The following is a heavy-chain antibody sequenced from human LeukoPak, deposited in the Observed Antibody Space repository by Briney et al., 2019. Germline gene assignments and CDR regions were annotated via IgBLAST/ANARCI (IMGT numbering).Heavy chain of an antibody. Sequence: GGSLRLSCAASGFTFSSYWMSWVRQAPGKGLEWVANIKQDGSEKYYVDSVKGRFTISRDNAKNSLYLQMNSLRAEDTAVYYCARVPFWSGYYYYFDYWGQGTLVTVSS. CDR1: GFTFSSYW. D-gene: IGHD3-3*01. CDR2: IKQDGSEK. J-gene: IGHJ4*02. V-gene: IGHV3-7*01. CDR3: ARVPFWSGYYYYFDY.